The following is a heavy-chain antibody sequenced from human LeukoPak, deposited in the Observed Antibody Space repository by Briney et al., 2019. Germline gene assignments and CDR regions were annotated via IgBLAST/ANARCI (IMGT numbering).Heavy chain of an antibody. V-gene: IGHV3-7*01. J-gene: IGHJ4*02. CDR3: ASLTRYSGGDY. CDR2: IKQDGSEK. CDR1: GFTFSSYW. Sequence: GGSLRLSCAASGFTFSSYWMSWVRQAPGKGLEWVANIKQDGSEKYYVDSVRGRFTISRDNAKNSLYLQMNSLRAEDTAVYHCASLTRYSGGDYWGQGTLVTVSS. D-gene: IGHD5-12*01.